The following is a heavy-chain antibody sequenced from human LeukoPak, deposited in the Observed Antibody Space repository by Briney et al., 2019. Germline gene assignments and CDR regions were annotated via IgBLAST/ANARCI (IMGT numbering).Heavy chain of an antibody. Sequence: PGGSLRLSCAASGFTFDDYAMHWVRQAPGKGLEWVSSISWNSKNVAYAASVKGRLTISRDNAKNSLYLQMNSLRAEDTALYYRAKEGVGGFDSWGQGTLVTVSS. V-gene: IGHV3-9*01. D-gene: IGHD3-16*01. CDR2: ISWNSKNV. CDR1: GFTFDDYA. CDR3: AKEGVGGFDS. J-gene: IGHJ4*02.